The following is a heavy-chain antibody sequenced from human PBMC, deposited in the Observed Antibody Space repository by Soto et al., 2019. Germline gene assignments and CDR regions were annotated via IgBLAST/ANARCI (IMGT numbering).Heavy chain of an antibody. CDR1: GGSISSYY. CDR2: IYYSGST. Sequence: SETLSLTCTVSGGSISSYYWSWIRQPPGKGLEWIGYIYYSGSTNYNPSLKSRVTISVDTSKDQFSLKLSSVTAADTAVYYCARHASGEYSGYDQQPTFDSWGKGTLVPVSS. J-gene: IGHJ4*02. CDR3: ARHASGEYSGYDQQPTFDS. V-gene: IGHV4-59*08. D-gene: IGHD5-12*01.